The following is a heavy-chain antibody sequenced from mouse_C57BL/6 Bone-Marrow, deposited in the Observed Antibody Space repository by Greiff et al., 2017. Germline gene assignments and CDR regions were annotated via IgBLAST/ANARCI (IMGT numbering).Heavy chain of an antibody. Sequence: QVQLKQSGAELARPGASVKLSCKASGYTFTSYGISWVKQRTGKGLEWIGEIYPRSGNTYYNEKFKGKATLTADKSSSTAYMELRSLTSEDAAVYCCARPGDCVGWYFDVWGTGTTVTVSS. J-gene: IGHJ1*03. V-gene: IGHV1-81*01. D-gene: IGHD2-13*01. CDR3: ARPGDCVGWYFDV. CDR1: GYTFTSYG. CDR2: IYPRSGNT.